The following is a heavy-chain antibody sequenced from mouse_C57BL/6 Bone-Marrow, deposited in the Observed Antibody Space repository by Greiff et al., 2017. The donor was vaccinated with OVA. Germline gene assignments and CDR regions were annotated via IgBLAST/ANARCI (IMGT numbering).Heavy chain of an antibody. CDR3: AREGFTTVVARDYAMDY. CDR2: IHPNSGST. V-gene: IGHV1-64*01. J-gene: IGHJ4*01. Sequence: VQLQQPGAELVKPGASVKLSCKASGYTFTSYWMHWVKQRPGQGLEWIGMIHPNSGSTNYNEKFKSKATLTVDESSSTAYMQLSSLTSEDSAVYYCAREGFTTVVARDYAMDYWGQGTSVTVSS. D-gene: IGHD1-1*01. CDR1: GYTFTSYW.